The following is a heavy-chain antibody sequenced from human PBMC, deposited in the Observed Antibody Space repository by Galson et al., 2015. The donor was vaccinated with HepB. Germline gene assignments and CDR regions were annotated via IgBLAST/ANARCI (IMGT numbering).Heavy chain of an antibody. CDR1: GFSLSTSGVG. J-gene: IGHJ4*02. Sequence: PALVKPTQTLTLTCTFSGFSLSTSGVGVGWIRQPPGKALEWLALIYWDDDKRYSPSLKSRLTITKDTSKNQVVLTMTNMDPVDTATYYCAHTRPWQHYFDHWGQGTLVTVSS. CDR3: AHTRPWQHYFDH. CDR2: IYWDDDK. D-gene: IGHD5-12*01. V-gene: IGHV2-5*02.